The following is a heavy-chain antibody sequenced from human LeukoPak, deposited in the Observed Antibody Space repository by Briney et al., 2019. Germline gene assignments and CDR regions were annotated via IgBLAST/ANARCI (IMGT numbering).Heavy chain of an antibody. V-gene: IGHV4-38-2*01. CDR2: IYHSGNT. D-gene: IGHD3-3*01. Sequence: KPSETLSLTRAVSGYSISSGYYWGWIRQPPGKGLEWIGSIYHSGNTYYNPSLKSRVTISGDTSKNQLSLKLSSVTAADTAVYYCASLDFWSGYRDYWGQGTLVTVSP. CDR3: ASLDFWSGYRDY. CDR1: GYSISSGYY. J-gene: IGHJ4*02.